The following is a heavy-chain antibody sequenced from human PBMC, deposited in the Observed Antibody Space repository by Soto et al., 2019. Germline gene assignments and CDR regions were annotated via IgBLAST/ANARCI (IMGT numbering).Heavy chain of an antibody. J-gene: IGHJ4*02. V-gene: IGHV1-18*01. CDR2: ISPYNGVK. D-gene: IGHD4-17*01. CDR1: GYSFTSYG. CDR3: ARDGYGGNSVDF. Sequence: QVQLVQSGPEVKKPGASVKVSCKASGYSFTSYGFSWVRQAPGQGLEWMGWISPYNGVKQFSQKIQDRFTMTTYTSTSTATMELRRPRSDDTAVYYCARDGYGGNSVDFWCQGTLVTVSS.